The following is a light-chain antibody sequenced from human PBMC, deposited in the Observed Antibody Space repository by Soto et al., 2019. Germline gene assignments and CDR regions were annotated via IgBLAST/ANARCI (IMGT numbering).Light chain of an antibody. CDR3: QQYDKWPHT. Sequence: EMVMTQSPATLSVSPGERATLSCSARQNLSRNLAWYQQQPGQAPRLLIFYAYTRATGIPARFSGSGSGKDFTLTISSLQSEDFAVYYCQQYDKWPHTFGQGTKRAIK. CDR1: QNLSRN. CDR2: YAY. J-gene: IGKJ2*01. V-gene: IGKV3-15*01.